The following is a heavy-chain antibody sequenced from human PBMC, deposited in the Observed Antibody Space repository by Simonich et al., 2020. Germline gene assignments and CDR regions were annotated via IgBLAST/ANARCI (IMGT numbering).Heavy chain of an antibody. CDR3: ARHAGFAFDI. J-gene: IGHJ3*02. CDR1: GGSISSSSYY. CDR2: IYYSGRT. Sequence: QLHLQESGPGLVKPSETLSLTCTVSGGSISSSSYYGGWVRQPPGKGLEWSGSIYYSGRTYYNPSLKRRVTISVDTSKNQFSLKLSSVTAADTAVYYCARHAGFAFDIWGQGTMVTVSS. V-gene: IGHV4-39*01. D-gene: IGHD6-13*01.